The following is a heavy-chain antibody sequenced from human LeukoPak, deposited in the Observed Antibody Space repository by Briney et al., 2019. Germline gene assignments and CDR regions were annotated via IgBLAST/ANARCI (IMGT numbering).Heavy chain of an antibody. J-gene: IGHJ4*02. CDR2: IYPGDSDT. Sequence: GESLKISCKGSGYSFTSYWIGWVRQMPGKGLEWMGIIYPGDSDTRYSPSFQGQVTISADKSISTAYLQWSSLKASDTAMYYCARLGDFWGGSYYFDYWGQGTLVTVSS. V-gene: IGHV5-51*01. D-gene: IGHD3-3*01. CDR3: ARLGDFWGGSYYFDY. CDR1: GYSFTSYW.